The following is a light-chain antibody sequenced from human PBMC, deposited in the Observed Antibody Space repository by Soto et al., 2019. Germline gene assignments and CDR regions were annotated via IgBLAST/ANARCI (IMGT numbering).Light chain of an antibody. J-gene: IGLJ1*01. Sequence: QSVLTQPASVSGSPGQSITISCTGTSSDIGRCNYVSWYQQHPGKAPKLMIHEVSHRPSGISYRFSGSKSDNTASLTISGLQADAEDDYYCSSYTSRDTFVFGTGTKVTV. CDR2: EVS. V-gene: IGLV2-14*01. CDR3: SSYTSRDTFV. CDR1: SSDIGRCNY.